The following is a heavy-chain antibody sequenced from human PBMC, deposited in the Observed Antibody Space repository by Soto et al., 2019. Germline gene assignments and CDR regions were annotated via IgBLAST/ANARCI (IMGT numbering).Heavy chain of an antibody. D-gene: IGHD2-15*01. CDR2: IYYSGST. CDR3: ARRIDCSGGSCYGVYHYYYGMDV. J-gene: IGHJ6*02. CDR1: GGSISSSSYY. Sequence: QLQLQESGPGLVKPSETLSLTCTVSGGSISSSSYYWGWIRQPPGKGLEWIGSIYYSGSTYYNPSLKSRVTRSVDTSKNQFSLKLSSVTAADTAVYYCARRIDCSGGSCYGVYHYYYGMDVWGQGTTVTVSS. V-gene: IGHV4-39*01.